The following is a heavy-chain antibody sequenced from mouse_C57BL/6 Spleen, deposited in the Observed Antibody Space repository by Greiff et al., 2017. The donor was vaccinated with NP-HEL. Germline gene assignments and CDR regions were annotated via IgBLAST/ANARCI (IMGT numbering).Heavy chain of an antibody. J-gene: IGHJ4*01. CDR1: GYTFTSYW. CDR3: ATITTVVATGPYYYAMDY. D-gene: IGHD1-1*01. V-gene: IGHV1-61*01. Sequence: VQLQQPGAELVRPGSSVKLSCKASGYTFTSYWMDWVKQRPGQGLEWIGNIYPSDSETHYNQKFKDKATLTVDKSSSTAYMQLSSLTSEDSAVYYCATITTVVATGPYYYAMDYWGQGTSVTVSS. CDR2: IYPSDSET.